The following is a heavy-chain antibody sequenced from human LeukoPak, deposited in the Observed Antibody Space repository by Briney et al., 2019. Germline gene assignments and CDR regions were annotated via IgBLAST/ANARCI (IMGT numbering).Heavy chain of an antibody. CDR1: RYTFTSYD. V-gene: IGHV1-8*01. Sequence: ASVKVSCKASRYTFTSYDINWVRQATGQGLEWMGWMNPNSGNTGYAQKFQGRVTMTRSTSISTAYMELSSLRFEDTAVYFCTRSVRNGHFDYWGQGTLVTVSS. CDR2: MNPNSGNT. J-gene: IGHJ4*02. CDR3: TRSVRNGHFDY. D-gene: IGHD2-8*01.